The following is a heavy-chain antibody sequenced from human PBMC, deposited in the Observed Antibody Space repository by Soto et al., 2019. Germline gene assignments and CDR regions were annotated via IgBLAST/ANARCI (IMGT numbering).Heavy chain of an antibody. CDR3: ARPDSSSWAAPFGS. V-gene: IGHV4-30-2*01. Sequence: SETLSLTCAVSGGSISSGGYFWSWIRQPPGKGLEWIGYIYHSGNTYYNPSLKSRVTISVDTSKNQFSLRLTSVTASDTAVYYCARPDSSSWAAPFGSWGQGTLVTVSS. CDR2: IYHSGNT. CDR1: GGSISSGGYF. J-gene: IGHJ4*02. D-gene: IGHD6-13*01.